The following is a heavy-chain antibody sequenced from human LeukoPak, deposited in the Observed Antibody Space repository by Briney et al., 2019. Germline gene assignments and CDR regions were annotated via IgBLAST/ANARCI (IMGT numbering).Heavy chain of an antibody. J-gene: IGHJ3*02. V-gene: IGHV3-21*01. Sequence: GGSLRLSCAASGFNLNSASMNWVRQTPGKGLEWVSSISISNGYIYYADSVKGRFTISRDNAKNSLYLQMNSLRAEDTAVYYCARAPHNDAFDIWGQGTMVTVSS. CDR2: ISISNGYI. CDR3: ARAPHNDAFDI. CDR1: GFNLNSAS.